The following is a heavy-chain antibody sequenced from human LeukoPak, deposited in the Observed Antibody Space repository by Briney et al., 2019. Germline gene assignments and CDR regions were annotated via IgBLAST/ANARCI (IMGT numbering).Heavy chain of an antibody. V-gene: IGHV3-23*01. CDR2: ISDTGGTT. Sequence: GGSLRLSCAASGYSFSHPAVSWVRHSPGEGLKWVSSISDTGGTTYYADSVKGRFTITRDNYRNTVNLQMNSLRAGDTARYYCAKGGQDFDFWRFDLWGQGILVIVSS. D-gene: IGHD3-3*01. CDR1: GYSFSHPA. CDR3: AKGGQDFDFWRFDL. J-gene: IGHJ5*02.